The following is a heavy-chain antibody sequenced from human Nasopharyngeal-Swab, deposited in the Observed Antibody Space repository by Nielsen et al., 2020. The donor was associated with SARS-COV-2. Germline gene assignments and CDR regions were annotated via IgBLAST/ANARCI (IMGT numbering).Heavy chain of an antibody. CDR3: AKDQGGQQLVRGSDY. V-gene: IGHV3-23*01. J-gene: IGHJ4*02. D-gene: IGHD6-13*01. Sequence: GESLKISCAAYGITFSNYAMGWVRQAPGKGLEWVSSISGGGGSTYYADSVKGRFTISRDNSKDTLYLQMNSLRAEDTVVYYCAKDQGGQQLVRGSDYWGQGTLVTVSS. CDR1: GITFSNYA. CDR2: ISGGGGST.